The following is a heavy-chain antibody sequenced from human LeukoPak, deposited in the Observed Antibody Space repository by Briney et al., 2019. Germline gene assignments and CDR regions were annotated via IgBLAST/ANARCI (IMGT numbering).Heavy chain of an antibody. CDR2: ISSSISYI. CDR1: GFTFSSYS. CDR3: ARDLRYCSSTSCYAGVDY. D-gene: IGHD2-2*01. V-gene: IGHV3-21*01. Sequence: GGSLRLSCAASGFTFSSYSMNWVRQAPGNGLEWVSSISSSISYIYYADSVKGRFTISRDNAKNSLYLKMNSLRAEDTAVYYCARDLRYCSSTSCYAGVDYWGQGTLVTVSS. J-gene: IGHJ4*02.